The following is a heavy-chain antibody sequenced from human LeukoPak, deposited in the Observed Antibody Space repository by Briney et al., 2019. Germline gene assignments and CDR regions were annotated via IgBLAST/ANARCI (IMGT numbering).Heavy chain of an antibody. J-gene: IGHJ4*02. Sequence: SETLSLTCTVSGGSISSGGYYWSWVRQHPGKGLEWIGYIYYSGSTYYNPSLKSRVTISVDTSKNQFSLKLSSVTAADTAVYYCARQPSSWFTSFDSWGQGTLVTVSS. CDR1: GGSISSGGYY. V-gene: IGHV4-31*03. CDR3: ARQPSSWFTSFDS. D-gene: IGHD6-13*01. CDR2: IYYSGST.